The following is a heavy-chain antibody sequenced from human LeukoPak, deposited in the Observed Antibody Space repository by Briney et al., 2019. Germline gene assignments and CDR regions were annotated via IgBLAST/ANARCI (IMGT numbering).Heavy chain of an antibody. CDR1: GGSISSGNW. D-gene: IGHD3-16*01. CDR3: ARPGFGGAFDI. CDR2: IYHSGST. J-gene: IGHJ3*02. V-gene: IGHV4-4*02. Sequence: SETLSLTCAVSGGSISSGNWWSWVRQPPGKGLEWIGEIYHSGSTNYNPSLKSRVTISVDRSKNHFSLKLSSVTAADTAVYYCARPGFGGAFDIWGQGTMVTVYS.